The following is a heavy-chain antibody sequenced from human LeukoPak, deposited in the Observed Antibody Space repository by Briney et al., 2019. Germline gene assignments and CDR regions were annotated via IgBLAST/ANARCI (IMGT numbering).Heavy chain of an antibody. CDR2: IYSSGST. D-gene: IGHD3-3*01. CDR3: ARTYYDFWSGRTPYYYYYMDV. Sequence: SETLSLTCTVSGGSISSYYWNWIRQPPGKGLEWIGYIYSSGSTNYNPSLKSRVTISVDTSKNQFSLKLSSVTAADTAVYYCARTYYDFWSGRTPYYYYYMDVWGKGTTVTVSS. V-gene: IGHV4-59*01. J-gene: IGHJ6*03. CDR1: GGSISSYY.